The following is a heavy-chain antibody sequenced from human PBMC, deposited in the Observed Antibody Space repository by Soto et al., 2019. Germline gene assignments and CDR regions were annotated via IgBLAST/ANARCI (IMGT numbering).Heavy chain of an antibody. D-gene: IGHD3-9*01. J-gene: IGHJ6*02. V-gene: IGHV3-30*18. CDR2: ISYDGSNK. CDR3: AKDRTAVVWFRTYGMDV. Sequence: QVQLVGSGGGVVQPGRSLRLSCAASGFTFSSYGMHWVRQAPGKGLEWVAVISYDGSNKYYADSVKGRFTISRDNSKNTLYLQMNSLRAEDTAVYYCAKDRTAVVWFRTYGMDVWGQGTTVTVSS. CDR1: GFTFSSYG.